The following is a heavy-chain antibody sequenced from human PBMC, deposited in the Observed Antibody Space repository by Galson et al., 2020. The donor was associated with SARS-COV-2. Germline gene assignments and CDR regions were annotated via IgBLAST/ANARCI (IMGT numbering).Heavy chain of an antibody. CDR1: GGPFSNHN. D-gene: IGHD3-22*01. V-gene: IGHV1-69*10. CDR2: VIPMLALA. J-gene: IGHJ3*02. CDR3: ARAKGDYYDSSGYYTLDYAFNI. Sequence: SVKVSCKASGGPFSNHNISWVRQAPGQGPEWMARVIPMLALANYEQTLQGRVTITTDKSTSTAYMEVTGLRSEDTAVYYCARAKGDYYDSSGYYTLDYAFNIWGQGTLVTVSS.